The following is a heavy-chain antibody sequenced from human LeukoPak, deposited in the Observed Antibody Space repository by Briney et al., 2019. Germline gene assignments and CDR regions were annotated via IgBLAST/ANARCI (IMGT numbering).Heavy chain of an antibody. Sequence: GGSLGLSCAASGFTFSSYAMSWVRQAPGKGLEWVSSISDSGGTTYYADPVKGRFTISRDNSKNTVYMEMNSLRAEDTAVYYCAKVRRGVAAAGTNYWGQGTLVTVSS. D-gene: IGHD6-13*01. CDR3: AKVRRGVAAAGTNY. V-gene: IGHV3-23*01. CDR2: ISDSGGTT. CDR1: GFTFSSYA. J-gene: IGHJ4*02.